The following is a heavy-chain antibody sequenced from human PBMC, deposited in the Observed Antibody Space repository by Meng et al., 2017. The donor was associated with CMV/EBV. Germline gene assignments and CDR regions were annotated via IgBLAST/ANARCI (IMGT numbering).Heavy chain of an antibody. CDR1: GGSTSSSSYY. J-gene: IGHJ4*02. V-gene: IGHV4-39*01. CDR2: IYYSGST. D-gene: IGHD2-15*01. CDR3: ARVLRYCSGGSCYSGGYYFDY. Sequence: SDTLSPTCTVSGGSTSSSSYYWGWIRQPPGKGLEWIGSIYYSGSTYYNPSLKSRVTISVDTSKNQFSLKLSSVTAADTAVYYCARVLRYCSGGSCYSGGYYFDYWGQGTLVTVSS.